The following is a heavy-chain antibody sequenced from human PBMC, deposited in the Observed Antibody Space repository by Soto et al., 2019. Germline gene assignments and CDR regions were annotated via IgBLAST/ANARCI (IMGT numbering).Heavy chain of an antibody. CDR2: IYHSGST. CDR3: AREALHGRGSAAAYNWFDP. V-gene: IGHV4-38-2*02. Sequence: SETLSLTCAVSGYSISSGYYWGWIRQPPGKGLEWIGSIYHSGSTYYNPSLKSRVTISVDTSKNQFSLKLSSVTAADTAVYYCAREALHGRGSAAAYNWFDPWGRGTLVTVSS. CDR1: GYSISSGYY. J-gene: IGHJ5*02. D-gene: IGHD6-13*01.